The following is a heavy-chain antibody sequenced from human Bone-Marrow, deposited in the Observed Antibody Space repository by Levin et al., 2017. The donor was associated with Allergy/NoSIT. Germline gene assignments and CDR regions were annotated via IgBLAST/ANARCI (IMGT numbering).Heavy chain of an antibody. Sequence: PGGSLRLSCVASGLTFRNAWLSWVRQAPGKGLEWVGRIKSKTDGWATDYTAPVKDRFTISRDDSKDTLYLQMNSLKTEDTAVYYCTTYSGYSHGYVGYYYFGIDVWGQGTTVIVSS. CDR3: TTYSGYSHGYVGYYYFGIDV. D-gene: IGHD5-18*01. CDR2: IKSKTDGWAT. J-gene: IGHJ6*02. V-gene: IGHV3-15*01. CDR1: GLTFRNAW.